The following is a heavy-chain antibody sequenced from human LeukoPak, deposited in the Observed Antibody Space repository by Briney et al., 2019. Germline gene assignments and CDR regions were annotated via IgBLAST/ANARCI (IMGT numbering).Heavy chain of an antibody. CDR3: ARGGNYWPQWWFDP. V-gene: IGHV4-4*07. Sequence: KASETLSLTCTVSGGSISSHHWSWIRQPAGKGLEWIGRIYSSGITKYNPSLRSRVTMSVDTSKNQFSLKLSSVTAADTAVYYCARGGNYWPQWWFDPWGRGTLVSVSS. J-gene: IGHJ5*02. CDR1: GGSISSHH. D-gene: IGHD1-26*01. CDR2: IYSSGIT.